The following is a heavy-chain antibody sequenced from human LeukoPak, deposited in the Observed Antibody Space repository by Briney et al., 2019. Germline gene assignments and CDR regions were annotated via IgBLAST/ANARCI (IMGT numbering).Heavy chain of an antibody. V-gene: IGHV3-23*01. CDR2: ISGSGGST. CDR1: GFTFNSYA. J-gene: IGHJ4*02. CDR3: AKVHYSYGYFDY. Sequence: PGGSLRLSCAASGFTFNSYAMSWVRQAPGKGLEWVSAISGSGGSTYYADSVKGRFTISRDNSKNTLYLQMNSLRAEDTAVYYCAKVHYSYGYFDYWGQGTLVTVSS. D-gene: IGHD5-18*01.